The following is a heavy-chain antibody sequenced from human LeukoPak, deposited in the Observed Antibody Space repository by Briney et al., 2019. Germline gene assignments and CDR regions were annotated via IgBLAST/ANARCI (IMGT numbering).Heavy chain of an antibody. CDR1: GGSISSYY. D-gene: IGHD2-2*01. J-gene: IGHJ3*02. CDR3: ARSREYCSSTSCSPDAFDI. CDR2: IYYSGST. Sequence: SETLSLTCNVSGGSISSYYWSWIRQPPGKGLEWIGYIYYSGSTNYNPSLKSRVTISVDTSKNQFSLKLSSVTAADTAVYYCARSREYCSSTSCSPDAFDIWGQGTMVTVSS. V-gene: IGHV4-59*01.